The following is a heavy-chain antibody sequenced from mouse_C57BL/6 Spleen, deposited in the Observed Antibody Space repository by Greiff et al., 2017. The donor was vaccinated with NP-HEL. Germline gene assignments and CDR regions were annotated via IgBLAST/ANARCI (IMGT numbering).Heavy chain of an antibody. V-gene: IGHV5-6*02. CDR3: ARHPSYAMDY. J-gene: IGHJ4*01. Sequence: EVKLVESGGDLVKPGGSLKLSCAASGFTFSSYGMSWVRQTPDKRLEWVATISRGGSYTSYPDSVKGRFTISRDNAKNTLYLQMSSLKSEDTAMYYCARHPSYAMDYWGQGTSVTVSS. CDR1: GFTFSSYG. CDR2: ISRGGSYT.